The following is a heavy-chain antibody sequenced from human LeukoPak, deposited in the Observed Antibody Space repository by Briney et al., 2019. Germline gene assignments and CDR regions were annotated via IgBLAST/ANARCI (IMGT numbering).Heavy chain of an antibody. CDR1: GGSISSSSYY. D-gene: IGHD1-26*01. CDR2: IYYSGST. V-gene: IGHV4-39*01. J-gene: IGHJ4*02. Sequence: PSETLTLTCTVSGGSISSSSYYWGWIRQPPGQGLEWIGSIYYSGSTYYNPSLKSRVTISVDTSKNQFSLKLSSVTAADTAVYYCARRDQRSRTDYWGQGTLVTVSS. CDR3: ARRDQRSRTDY.